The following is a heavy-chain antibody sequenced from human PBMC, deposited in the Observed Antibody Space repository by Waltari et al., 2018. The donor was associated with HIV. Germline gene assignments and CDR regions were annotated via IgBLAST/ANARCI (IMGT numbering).Heavy chain of an antibody. D-gene: IGHD3-10*01. CDR3: ARQAYYYGSGSANWFDP. CDR2: MFYSGRT. J-gene: IGHJ5*02. Sequence: QLQLQESGPGLVKPSETLSLICRISGGSINSTSYYLGWIRQPPGKGLEWIGSMFYSGRTYYNPSLKSRVTISVDTSKNQFSLKLSSVTAADTALYYCARQAYYYGSGSANWFDPWGQGTLVTVSS. V-gene: IGHV4-39*01. CDR1: GGSINSTSYY.